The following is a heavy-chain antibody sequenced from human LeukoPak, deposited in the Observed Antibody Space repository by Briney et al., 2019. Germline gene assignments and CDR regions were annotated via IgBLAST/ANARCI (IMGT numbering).Heavy chain of an antibody. Sequence: GGSLRLSCAASGFTFSSYAINWVRQAPGKGLEWVSAISGGGGSIYYADSVEGRFTISRDNSKNTLYLPMNSLRAEDTAVYYCAKDLRGYRGYDYVYYYGMDVWGQGTTVTVSS. J-gene: IGHJ6*02. CDR2: ISGGGGSI. V-gene: IGHV3-23*01. CDR3: AKDLRGYRGYDYVYYYGMDV. CDR1: GFTFSSYA. D-gene: IGHD5-12*01.